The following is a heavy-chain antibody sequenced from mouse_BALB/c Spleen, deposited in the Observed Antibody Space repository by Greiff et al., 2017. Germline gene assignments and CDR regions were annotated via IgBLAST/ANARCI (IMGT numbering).Heavy chain of an antibody. CDR3: ARDWLYYDYDGTWFAY. Sequence: EVQLLESGGGLVQPGGSLKLSCAASGFNFSSYGMSWVRQTPDKGLELVATINSNGGSTYYPDSVKGRFTISRDNAKNTLYLQISSLKSEDTAMYYCARDWLYYDYDGTWFAYWGQGTLVTVSA. V-gene: IGHV5-6-3*01. D-gene: IGHD2-4*01. CDR1: GFNFSSYG. CDR2: INSNGGST. J-gene: IGHJ3*01.